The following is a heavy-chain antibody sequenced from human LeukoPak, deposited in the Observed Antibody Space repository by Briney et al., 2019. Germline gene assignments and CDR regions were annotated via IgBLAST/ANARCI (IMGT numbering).Heavy chain of an antibody. CDR3: AREGITMVRGVIITSDRPPI. D-gene: IGHD3-10*01. Sequence: SETLSLTCTVSGDSISSRGYYWSWIRQPPGKGLEWIGYIYHSGSTYYNPSLQSRVIVSVDTSKNQFSLNLNSVTAADTAVYYCAREGITMVRGVIITSDRPPIWGQGTMVTVSS. J-gene: IGHJ3*02. CDR1: GDSISSRGYY. CDR2: IYHSGST. V-gene: IGHV4-30-2*01.